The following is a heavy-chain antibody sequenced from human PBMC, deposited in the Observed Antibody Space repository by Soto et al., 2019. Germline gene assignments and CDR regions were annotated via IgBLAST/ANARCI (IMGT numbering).Heavy chain of an antibody. J-gene: IGHJ6*02. Sequence: QITLKESGPTLVKPTQTLTLTCTFSGFSLTSGVVGVGWIRQPPGEALEWLALIYWNDEQYYNPSLRNRLTITRDISKIQVVLTMSNLDPVDTATYYCAQRLPGTSGYDVGGQGTTVTVSS. CDR2: IYWNDEQ. D-gene: IGHD6-13*01. V-gene: IGHV2-5*01. CDR3: AQRLPGTSGYDV. CDR1: GFSLTSGVVG.